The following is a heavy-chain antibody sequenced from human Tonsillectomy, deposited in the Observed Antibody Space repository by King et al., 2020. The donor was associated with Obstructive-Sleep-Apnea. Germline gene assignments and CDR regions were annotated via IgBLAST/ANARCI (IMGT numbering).Heavy chain of an antibody. CDR1: GYTFTSYD. V-gene: IGHV1-8*01. CDR2: MNPNSGDT. J-gene: IGHJ6*02. Sequence: QLVQSGAEVKKPGASMKVSCKASGYTFTSYDINWVRQATGQGLEWMGWMNPNSGDTVYTQKFQGRVTMTRNISIDTAYVALSSLKSEDTAVYFCARGRLVFYAMDVWGQGTTVTVSS. CDR3: ARGRLVFYAMDV. D-gene: IGHD5/OR15-5a*01.